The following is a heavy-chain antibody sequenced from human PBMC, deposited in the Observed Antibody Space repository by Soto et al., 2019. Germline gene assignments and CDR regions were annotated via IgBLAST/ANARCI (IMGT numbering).Heavy chain of an antibody. CDR3: ARRAERDYSDPSGYG. D-gene: IGHD3-22*01. CDR2: IIPIFGTT. CDR1: GGTFSNYA. Sequence: QVQLVQSGAEVKKPGSSVKVSCKASGGTFSNYALSWVRQAPGQGLEWMGDIIPIFGTTNNAQKFQGRVTVNEDEATSTATVELSSLRYEDPAVYYCARRAERDYSDPSGYGWGQGTLVTVSS. J-gene: IGHJ1*01. V-gene: IGHV1-69*12.